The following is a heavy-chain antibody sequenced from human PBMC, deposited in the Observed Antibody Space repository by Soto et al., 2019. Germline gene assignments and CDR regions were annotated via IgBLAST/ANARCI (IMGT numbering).Heavy chain of an antibody. CDR2: ISGSGGST. V-gene: IGHV3-23*01. CDR3: AKEEDNYYYYYMDV. J-gene: IGHJ6*03. CDR1: GFAFSSYA. Sequence: GGALRLSCAASGFAFSSYAISWVRQAPGKGLEWVSAISGSGGSTYYADSVKGRFTISRDNSKNTLYLQMNSLRAEDTAVYYCAKEEDNYYYYYMDVWGKGTTVTVSS.